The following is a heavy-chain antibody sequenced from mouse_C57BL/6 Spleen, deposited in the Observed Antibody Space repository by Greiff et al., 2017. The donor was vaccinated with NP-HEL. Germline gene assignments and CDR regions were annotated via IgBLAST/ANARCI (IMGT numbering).Heavy chain of an antibody. CDR3: ARKVGTLVAEGWAMDD. D-gene: IGHD1-1*01. CDR1: GYSFTDYK. Sequence: EVQLQQSGPELVKPGASVTISCKASGYSFTDYKMNWVKQSNGKSLEWIGVINPNSGTTSYNQKFKGKATLTVDQSSSTAYMQLSSLTSEDSAVYYCARKVGTLVAEGWAMDDWGKGTSVTVAS. J-gene: IGHJ4*01. V-gene: IGHV1-39*01. CDR2: INPNSGTT.